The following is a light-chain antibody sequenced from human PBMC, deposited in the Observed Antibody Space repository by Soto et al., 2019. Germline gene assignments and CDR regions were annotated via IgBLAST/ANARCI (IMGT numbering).Light chain of an antibody. CDR1: QSVNSY. CDR2: DAF. J-gene: IGKJ4*01. Sequence: EIVLTQSPGTLSLFPGERATLSCRASQSVNSYLAWYQQKPGQAPRLLIYDAFIRATGIPARLSGSGSGTEFTLTISSLEPDDVAVYSCQQRSSCPLTFGGGTKVEIK. CDR3: QQRSSCPLT. V-gene: IGKV3-11*01.